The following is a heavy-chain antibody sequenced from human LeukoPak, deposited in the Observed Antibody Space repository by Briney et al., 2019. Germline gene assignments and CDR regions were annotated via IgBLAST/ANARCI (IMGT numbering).Heavy chain of an antibody. D-gene: IGHD2-15*01. CDR2: ISSSSSYI. CDR3: ARDRGYCSGGSCYPANFDY. J-gene: IGHJ4*02. CDR1: GFTFSSYS. V-gene: IGHV3-21*01. Sequence: GGSLRLSCAASGFTFSSYSMNWVRQAPGKGLEWVSSISSSSSYIYYADSVKGRFTISRDNAKNSLYLQMNSLRAEDTAVYYCARDRGYCSGGSCYPANFDYWGQGTLVTVSS.